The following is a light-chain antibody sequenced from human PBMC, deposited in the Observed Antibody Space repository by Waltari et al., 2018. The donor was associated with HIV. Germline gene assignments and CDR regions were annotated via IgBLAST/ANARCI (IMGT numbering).Light chain of an antibody. Sequence: QPTMTQAPSASKTPGQRITMSCSGTKSYIGNYLYYWYQQIAGAAPRLVMARNDQRPAGVPDRFSGTKSGTSAFLAITGLRLDDEATYFCASWDDNLGHWIFGGGTKLTVL. CDR2: RND. CDR1: KSYIGNYL. J-gene: IGLJ2*01. CDR3: ASWDDNLGHWI. V-gene: IGLV1-47*01.